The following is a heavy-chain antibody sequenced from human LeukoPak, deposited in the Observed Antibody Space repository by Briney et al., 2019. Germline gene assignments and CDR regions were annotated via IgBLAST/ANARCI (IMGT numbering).Heavy chain of an antibody. Sequence: GGSLRLSCAASGFTFSSYAMHWVRQAPGKRLEGVAVISYDGSNKYYADSVKGRFTISRDNSKNTLYLQMNSLRAEDTAVYYCARDRMVRGVILPDYWGQGTLVTVSS. CDR2: ISYDGSNK. CDR3: ARDRMVRGVILPDY. V-gene: IGHV3-30*04. CDR1: GFTFSSYA. J-gene: IGHJ4*02. D-gene: IGHD3-10*01.